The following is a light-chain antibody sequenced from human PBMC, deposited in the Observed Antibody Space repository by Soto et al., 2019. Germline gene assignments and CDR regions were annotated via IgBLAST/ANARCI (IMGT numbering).Light chain of an antibody. J-gene: IGLJ2*01. V-gene: IGLV7-46*01. CDR2: DTS. CDR3: LISYSGARP. CDR1: TGAVTSGHY. Sequence: QAVVTQEPSLTVSPGGTVTLTCGSRTGAVTSGHYPYWFQQQPGQAPRTLIYDTSNKHSWTPARFSGSLLGGKAALTLSGAQPEDEADYYCLISYSGARPLGGGTKLTVL.